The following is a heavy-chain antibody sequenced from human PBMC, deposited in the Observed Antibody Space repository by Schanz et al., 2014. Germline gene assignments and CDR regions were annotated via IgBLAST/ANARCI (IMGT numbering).Heavy chain of an antibody. CDR3: AKAEYDILTDSYSRLDP. D-gene: IGHD3-9*01. CDR1: GYTFTTYA. V-gene: IGHV1-18*01. CDR2: ISVYTGNT. Sequence: QIQLVQSGAEVKKPGASVKVSCKASGYTFTTYAMSWVRQAPGQGLEWVGWISVYTGNTKYGQKVQGRVTVTADTATNTAYMELRSLRSDDTAVYYWAKAEYDILTDSYSRLDPWGQGTLVTVSS. J-gene: IGHJ5*02.